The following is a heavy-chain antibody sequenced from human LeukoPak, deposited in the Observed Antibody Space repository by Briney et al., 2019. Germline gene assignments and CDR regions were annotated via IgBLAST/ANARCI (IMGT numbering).Heavy chain of an antibody. CDR2: ISGNGDST. D-gene: IGHD4/OR15-4a*01. V-gene: IGHV3-64*03. CDR1: GFTFSSYA. J-gene: IGHJ4*02. Sequence: PGGSLRLSCAASGFTFSSYAMSWVRQAPGEGLECVSAISGNGDSTYYADSVRGRFTISRDNSKNSVYLQMSSLRVEDTALYYCVKSPHYNDYVFDYWGQGTLVTVSS. CDR3: VKSPHYNDYVFDY.